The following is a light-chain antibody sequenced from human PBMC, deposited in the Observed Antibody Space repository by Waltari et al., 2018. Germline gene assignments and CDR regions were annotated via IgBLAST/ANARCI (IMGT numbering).Light chain of an antibody. CDR3: SSYSSSTTLVV. CDR2: EVS. CDR1: SSDVGGYNY. V-gene: IGLV2-14*01. J-gene: IGLJ2*01. Sequence: QSALTQPASVSGSPGQSITISCTGTSSDVGGYNYVSWYQQYPGTAPKLIISEVSNRPSGVSYRFSGSKSGNTASLTISGLQAEDEAAYYCSSYSSSTTLVVFGGGTKLTVL.